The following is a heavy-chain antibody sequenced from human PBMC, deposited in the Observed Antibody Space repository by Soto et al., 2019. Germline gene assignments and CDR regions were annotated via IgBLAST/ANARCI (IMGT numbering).Heavy chain of an antibody. CDR2: IRSTVNNYAT. V-gene: IGHV3-73*01. Sequence: GGSLRLSSAASGFVFSGSAIHWVRQSSGKGLEWVGLIRSTVNNYATSYAPSVQGRFTISRDDSQNVAYLQMSTLKSADTATYFCALLRCVGGACWFDFWGKGTVVTVSS. D-gene: IGHD4-17*01. CDR1: GFVFSGSA. J-gene: IGHJ4*02. CDR3: ALLRCVGGACWFDF.